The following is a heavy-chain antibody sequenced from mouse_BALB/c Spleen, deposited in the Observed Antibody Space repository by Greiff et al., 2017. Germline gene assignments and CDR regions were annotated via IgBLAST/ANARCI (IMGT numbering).Heavy chain of an antibody. V-gene: IGHV1S81*02. CDR1: GYTFTSYY. CDR3: TRESCEGAMDY. J-gene: IGHJ4*01. D-gene: IGHD3-3*01. CDR2: INPSNGGT. Sequence: QVQLQQSGAELVKPGASVKLSCKASGYTFTSYYMYWVKQRPGQGLEWIGEINPSNGGTNFNEKFKSKATLTVDKSSSTAYMQLSSLTSEDSAVYYCTRESCEGAMDYWGQGTSVTVSS.